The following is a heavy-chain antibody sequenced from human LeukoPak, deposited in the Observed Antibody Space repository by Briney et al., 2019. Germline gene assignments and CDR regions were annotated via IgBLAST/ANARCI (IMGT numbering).Heavy chain of an antibody. CDR3: ARNPAGIGDY. V-gene: IGHV3-23*01. J-gene: IGHJ4*02. D-gene: IGHD1-26*01. Sequence: GGSLRVSCAASGFTFNTYALNWVRQAPGKGLEWVSSISGSGDSTYYADSVKGRFTVSRDNAKNSLYLQMNSLRDEDTAVYYCARNPAGIGDYLGQGTLVTVSS. CDR2: ISGSGDST. CDR1: GFTFNTYA.